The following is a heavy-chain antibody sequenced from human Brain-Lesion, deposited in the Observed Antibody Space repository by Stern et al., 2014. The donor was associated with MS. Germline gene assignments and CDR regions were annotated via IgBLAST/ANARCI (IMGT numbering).Heavy chain of an antibody. Sequence: EVQLVESGGGLAQPGGSLRLSCAASGLTFSGYWMSWVRQAPGKGLEWVAFVKQDGSEKYYLDSVKGRFTISRANTKNSHSLQMNSVRAEDTAFYYCARGRDYFGPWGQGTLVTVSS. CDR3: ARGRDYFGP. J-gene: IGHJ4*02. CDR1: GLTFSGYW. CDR2: VKQDGSEK. V-gene: IGHV3-7*01.